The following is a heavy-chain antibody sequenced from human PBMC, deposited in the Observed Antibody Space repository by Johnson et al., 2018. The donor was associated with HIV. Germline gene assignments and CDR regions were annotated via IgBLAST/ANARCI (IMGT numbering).Heavy chain of an antibody. Sequence: QVQLVESGGGLVQPGRSLRLSCTASGFTFSSYGMHWVRQAPGKGLEWVAFIRYDGSIQYYTDSVKGRFTISRDNSRNTLYLQMNSLRVEDTAMYYCAQEKSSGWSFHAFDIWGQGTVVTVSS. J-gene: IGHJ3*02. D-gene: IGHD6-19*01. CDR3: AQEKSSGWSFHAFDI. CDR1: GFTFSSYG. V-gene: IGHV3-30*02. CDR2: IRYDGSIQ.